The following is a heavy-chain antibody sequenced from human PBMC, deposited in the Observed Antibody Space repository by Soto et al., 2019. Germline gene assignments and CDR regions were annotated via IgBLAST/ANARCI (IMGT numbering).Heavy chain of an antibody. D-gene: IGHD3-16*01. CDR3: ARAGAAPYSYYGLDV. V-gene: IGHV1-18*01. J-gene: IGHJ6*02. Sequence: GASVKVSCKTSGYTFTAYDIYWVRQAPGQGLEWMGWIRAYNGDTNYAQKFQTRVTMTTDKSTDTAYMDLRSLTSDDTAIYYCARAGAAPYSYYGLDVWGQGTTVTVSS. CDR2: IRAYNGDT. CDR1: GYTFTAYD.